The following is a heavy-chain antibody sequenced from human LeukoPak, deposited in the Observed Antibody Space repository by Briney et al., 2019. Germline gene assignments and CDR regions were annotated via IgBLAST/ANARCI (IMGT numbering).Heavy chain of an antibody. V-gene: IGHV4-39*07. CDR2: IYYSGST. D-gene: IGHD2-8*02. CDR3: ARDVLGTHLFDY. Sequence: SETLSLTCTVSGGSISSSSYYWGWIRQPPGKGLEWIGSIYYSGSTYYNPSLKSRVTISVDTSKNQFSLKLSSVTAADTAVYYCARDVLGTHLFDYWGQGTLVTVSS. CDR1: GGSISSSSYY. J-gene: IGHJ4*02.